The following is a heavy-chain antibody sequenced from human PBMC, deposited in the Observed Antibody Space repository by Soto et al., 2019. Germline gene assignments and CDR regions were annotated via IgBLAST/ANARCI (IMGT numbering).Heavy chain of an antibody. CDR3: ARGPVLRFLEWLTRGMDV. D-gene: IGHD3-3*01. J-gene: IGHJ6*02. CDR1: GGSISSSSYY. V-gene: IGHV4-39*01. Sequence: SETLSLTCTVSGGSISSSSYYWGWIRQPPGKGLEWIGSIYYSGSTYYNPSLKSRVTISVDTSKNQFSLKLSSVTAADTAVYYCARGPVLRFLEWLTRGMDVWGQGTTVTVSS. CDR2: IYYSGST.